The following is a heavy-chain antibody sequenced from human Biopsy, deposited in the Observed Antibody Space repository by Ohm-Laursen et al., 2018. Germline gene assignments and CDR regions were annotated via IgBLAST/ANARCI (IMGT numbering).Heavy chain of an antibody. Sequence: GTLSLTCAVSGDSVTKYYWSWIRQPPGKGLEWIGHIYYSVMTNYNPSLQSRVSISVDTSRNQASLTLSSVTAADTAVYYCARDSGILNYGNFKYYHYYGMDVWGQGTKVTVSS. CDR3: ARDSGILNYGNFKYYHYYGMDV. J-gene: IGHJ6*02. CDR2: IYYSVMT. V-gene: IGHV4-59*02. D-gene: IGHD4-11*01. CDR1: GDSVTKYY.